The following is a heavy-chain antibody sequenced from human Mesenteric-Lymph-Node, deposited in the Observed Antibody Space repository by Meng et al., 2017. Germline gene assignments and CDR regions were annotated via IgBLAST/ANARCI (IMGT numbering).Heavy chain of an antibody. J-gene: IGHJ4*02. CDR2: ISSSDSTI. D-gene: IGHD3-22*01. CDR1: GYPLTELS. V-gene: IGHV3-11*04. Sequence: SRQVSGYPLTELSMHWVRQAPGKGLEWVSYISSSDSTIYYADSVKGRFTISRDNAKNSLYLQMSSLRDEDTAVYYCTRGGYYFDYWGQGTRVTVSS. CDR3: TRGGYYFDY.